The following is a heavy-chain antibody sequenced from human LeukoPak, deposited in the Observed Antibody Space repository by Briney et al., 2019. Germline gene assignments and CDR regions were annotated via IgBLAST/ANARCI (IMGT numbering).Heavy chain of an antibody. CDR2: IIPIFGTA. CDR3: ARAAYYYDSSGYYYVAYYFDY. J-gene: IGHJ4*02. CDR1: GYTFSNYA. V-gene: IGHV1-69*13. Sequence: GASVKVSCKASGYTFSNYAMHWVRQAPGQRLEWMGGIIPIFGTANYAQKFQGRVTITADESTSTAYMELSSLRSEDTAVYYCARAAYYYDSSGYYYVAYYFDYWGQGTLVTVSS. D-gene: IGHD3-22*01.